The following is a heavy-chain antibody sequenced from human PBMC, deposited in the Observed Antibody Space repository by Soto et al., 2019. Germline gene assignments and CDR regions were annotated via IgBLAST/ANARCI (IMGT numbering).Heavy chain of an antibody. Sequence: GGSLRLSCAASGFTFSSYAMSWVRQAPGKGLEWVSAISGSGGSTYYADSVKGRFTISRDNSKNTLYLQMNSLRAEDTAVYYCAKHYYDSSGRVDWFDPWGQGTLVTVSS. CDR2: ISGSGGST. CDR1: GFTFSSYA. D-gene: IGHD3-22*01. V-gene: IGHV3-23*01. J-gene: IGHJ5*02. CDR3: AKHYYDSSGRVDWFDP.